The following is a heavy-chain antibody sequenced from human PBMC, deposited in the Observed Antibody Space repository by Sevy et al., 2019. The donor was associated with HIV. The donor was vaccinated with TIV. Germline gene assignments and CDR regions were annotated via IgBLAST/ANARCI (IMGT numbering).Heavy chain of an antibody. J-gene: IGHJ4*02. CDR2: INHTGST. V-gene: IGHV4-34*01. Sequence: SETRSLTCTVSGTSFSSDSWTWIRQSPGKGLEWIGEINHTGSTNYNPSLKSRVTISVDTSKNQFSLKLTSVTAADTAIYYCARWRGTRVTMIVVVTTGYFDHWGQGTLVTVSS. CDR1: GTSFSSDS. CDR3: ARWRGTRVTMIVVVTTGYFDH. D-gene: IGHD3-22*01.